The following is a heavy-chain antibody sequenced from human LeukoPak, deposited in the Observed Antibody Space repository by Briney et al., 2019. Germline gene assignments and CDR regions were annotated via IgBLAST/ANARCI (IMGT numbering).Heavy chain of an antibody. J-gene: IGHJ6*02. V-gene: IGHV4-34*01. Sequence: SETLSLTCTVSGGSISSYYWRWIRQPPGKGLEWIGEINHSGSTNYNPSLKSRVTISVDTSKNQFSLKLSSVTAADTAVYYCARGLSVVVVGANNYGMDVWGQGTTVTVSS. CDR3: ARGLSVVVVGANNYGMDV. CDR1: GGSISSYY. D-gene: IGHD2-15*01. CDR2: INHSGST.